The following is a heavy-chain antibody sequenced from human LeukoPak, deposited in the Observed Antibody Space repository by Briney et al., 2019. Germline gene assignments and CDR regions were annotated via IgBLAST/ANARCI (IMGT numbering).Heavy chain of an antibody. J-gene: IGHJ5*02. V-gene: IGHV1-8*01. Sequence: GASVKVSCKASGYTFTSYDINWVRQATGQGLEWMGWMNPNSGNTGYAQKFQGGVTMTRNTSISTAYMELSSLRSEDTAVYYCARGCRLRFLEWLSGARKNWFDPWGQGTLVTVSS. CDR3: ARGCRLRFLEWLSGARKNWFDP. D-gene: IGHD3-3*01. CDR1: GYTFTSYD. CDR2: MNPNSGNT.